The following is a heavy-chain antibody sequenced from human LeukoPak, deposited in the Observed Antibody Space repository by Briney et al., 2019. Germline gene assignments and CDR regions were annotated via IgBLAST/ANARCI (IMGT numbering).Heavy chain of an antibody. CDR2: ISGSGINT. J-gene: IGHJ4*02. Sequence: PGGSLRLSCVASGFIFQNYSMTWVRQAPGKGLEWVSLISGSGINTYYADSVKGRFTISRDNSKNTLYLQMDSLRAEDTAIYYCAKRIVEITSPYFDYWGQGILVTVSS. V-gene: IGHV3-23*01. D-gene: IGHD1-26*01. CDR1: GFIFQNYS. CDR3: AKRIVEITSPYFDY.